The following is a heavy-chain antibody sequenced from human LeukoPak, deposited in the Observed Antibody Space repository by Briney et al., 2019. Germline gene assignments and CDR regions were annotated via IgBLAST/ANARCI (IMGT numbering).Heavy chain of an antibody. CDR1: GYTFTSYY. CDR3: ARDQYYYDSSGYYPLYYFDY. CDR2: INPSGGST. D-gene: IGHD3-22*01. V-gene: IGHV1-46*01. Sequence: ASVKVSCKASGYTFTSYYMHWVRQAPGQGLEWMGIINPSGGSTSYAQKFQGRVTMTRDMSTSTVYMELSSLRSKDTAVYYCARDQYYYDSSGYYPLYYFDYWGQGTLVTVSS. J-gene: IGHJ4*02.